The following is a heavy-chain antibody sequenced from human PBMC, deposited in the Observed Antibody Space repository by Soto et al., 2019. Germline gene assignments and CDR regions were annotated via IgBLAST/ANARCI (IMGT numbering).Heavy chain of an antibody. J-gene: IGHJ1*01. Sequence: SETLSLTCAVSGVSISSYYWSWIRQPPGKGLEWIGYNHYSGTTNYNPSLKSRVTISVDTSKNQFFLRLTSVTAADTAVYYCVREAYIGYGHVIDHWAPGALVPVSS. D-gene: IGHD5-12*01. CDR2: NHYSGTT. CDR1: GVSISSYY. V-gene: IGHV4-59*01. CDR3: VREAYIGYGHVIDH.